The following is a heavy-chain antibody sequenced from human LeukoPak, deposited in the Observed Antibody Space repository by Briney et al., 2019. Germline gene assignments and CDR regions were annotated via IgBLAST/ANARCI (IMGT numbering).Heavy chain of an antibody. CDR2: ITGSGRGT. CDR3: SKDPNGYYVGAFDI. J-gene: IGHJ3*02. D-gene: IGHD3-10*02. Sequence: PGGSLTLSCTASGLTFSNYATTWVRQAPGKGLEWVSSITGSGRGTYYADSVKGRFSVSRDNSQNTVFLHMNSLRADDTALYYFSKDPNGYYVGAFDIGGPGTMVTVSS. V-gene: IGHV3-23*01. CDR1: GLTFSNYA.